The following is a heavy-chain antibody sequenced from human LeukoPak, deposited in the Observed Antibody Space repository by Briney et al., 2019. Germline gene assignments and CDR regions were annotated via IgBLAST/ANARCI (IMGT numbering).Heavy chain of an antibody. J-gene: IGHJ3*02. CDR3: ARGRYYYDSSFAFDI. CDR1: GFTFSSYW. D-gene: IGHD3-22*01. CDR2: IKQDGSEK. V-gene: IGHV3-7*01. Sequence: PGGSLRLSCAASGFTFSSYWMSWVRQAPGKGLEWVAIIKQDGSEKYYVDSVKGRFTISRDNANNSLFLQMNRLRAEDTAVYYCARGRYYYDSSFAFDIWGQGTMVTVSS.